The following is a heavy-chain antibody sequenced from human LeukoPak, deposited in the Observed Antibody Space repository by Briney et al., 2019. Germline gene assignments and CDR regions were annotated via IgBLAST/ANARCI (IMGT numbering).Heavy chain of an antibody. CDR1: GGSISSGSYY. D-gene: IGHD6-6*01. CDR3: ARAPSFYMDV. Sequence: SETLSLTCTVSGGSISSGSYYWSWIRQPAGKGLEWIGRIYTSGSTNYNPSLKSRVTISVDTSKNQFSLNLSSVTAADTAVYYCARAPSFYMDVRGKGTTVTVSS. J-gene: IGHJ6*03. CDR2: IYTSGST. V-gene: IGHV4-61*02.